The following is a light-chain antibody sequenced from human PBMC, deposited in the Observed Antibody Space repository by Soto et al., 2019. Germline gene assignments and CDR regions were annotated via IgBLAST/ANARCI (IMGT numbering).Light chain of an antibody. CDR1: QSVGRNY. Sequence: EIVLTQSPGTLSVSPGERATLSCRASQSVGRNYLAWYQQKPGQAPRLLIYDASSRATGIPDRFSGSGSGTASTLTIGTLEPEDFEVDYKQQYASSPHTFGGGTKVDTK. CDR2: DAS. J-gene: IGKJ4*01. V-gene: IGKV3-20*01. CDR3: QQYASSPHT.